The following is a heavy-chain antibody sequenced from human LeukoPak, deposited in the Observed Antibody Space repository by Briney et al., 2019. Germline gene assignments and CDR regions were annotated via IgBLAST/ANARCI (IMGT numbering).Heavy chain of an antibody. Sequence: KPSETLSLTCTVSGVSISSYYWSWIRQPPGKGLEWIGYIYYSGSTNYNPSLKSRVTISVDTSKNQFSLKLSSVTAADTAVYYCARLTYSSGWYSEYYYYGMDVWGQGTTVTASS. J-gene: IGHJ6*02. V-gene: IGHV4-59*01. CDR2: IYYSGST. CDR3: ARLTYSSGWYSEYYYYGMDV. D-gene: IGHD6-19*01. CDR1: GVSISSYY.